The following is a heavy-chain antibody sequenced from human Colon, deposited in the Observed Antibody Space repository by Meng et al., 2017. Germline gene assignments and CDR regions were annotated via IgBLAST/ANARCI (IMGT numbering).Heavy chain of an antibody. V-gene: IGHV4-4*02. D-gene: IGHD3-9*01. CDR2: ISQSGTT. CDR3: VRQGMTSYSWGY. J-gene: IGHJ4*02. Sequence: RQDPGPGLVRPAGTRSLTCAVSSGSISSSNWWSWARQPPGKGLEWIGEISQSGTTYYNPSLKSRVTITGDWSKNQFSLNLNSVTAADTALYYCVRQGMTSYSWGYWGQGTLVTVSS. CDR1: SGSISSSNW.